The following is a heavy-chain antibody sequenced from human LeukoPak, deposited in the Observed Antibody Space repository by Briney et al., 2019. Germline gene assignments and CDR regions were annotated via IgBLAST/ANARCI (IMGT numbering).Heavy chain of an antibody. J-gene: IGHJ6*02. D-gene: IGHD1-26*01. CDR1: AYTFTNYY. V-gene: IGHV1-46*01. CDR3: ARDGGATTGTPYYYGLDV. Sequence: ASVKVSCKASAYTFTNYYIHWVRQAPGQGLEWMGIINPSGGSTSFAQKFQGRVTMTRDTSTGTVYMELSSLRPEDTAVYYCARDGGATTGTPYYYGLDVWGQGTTVTVSS. CDR2: INPSGGST.